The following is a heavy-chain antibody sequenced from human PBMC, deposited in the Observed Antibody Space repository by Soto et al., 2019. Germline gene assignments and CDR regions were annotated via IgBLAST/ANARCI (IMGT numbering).Heavy chain of an antibody. V-gene: IGHV1-69*01. D-gene: IGHD3-22*01. CDR3: ARGGSGYTWFNEF. CDR2: IIPVFQTA. J-gene: IGHJ4*02. CDR1: GGLFSSYP. Sequence: EQLVQSGAEVKKPGSSVKVSCKASGGLFSSYPISWVRQAPGQGLEWMGGIIPVFQTAYYTQRFQGRVTITADESTNTAHMELSSLRSEDTAIYYCARGGSGYTWFNEFWGQGTLVTVSS.